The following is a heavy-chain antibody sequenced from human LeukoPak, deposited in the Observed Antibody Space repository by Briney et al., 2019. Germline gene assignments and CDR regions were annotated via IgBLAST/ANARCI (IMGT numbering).Heavy chain of an antibody. Sequence: GGSLRLSCAASGFTFSSYSMNGVRQAPGKGLEWVSSISSSSSYIYYADSVKGRFTISRDNAKNSLYLQMNSLRAEDTAVYYCASSHTTSSYYDFWSGYYRGDLIVPLYYFDYWGQGTLVTVSS. CDR3: ASSHTTSSYYDFWSGYYRGDLIVPLYYFDY. J-gene: IGHJ4*02. CDR2: ISSSSSYI. CDR1: GFTFSSYS. V-gene: IGHV3-21*01. D-gene: IGHD3-3*01.